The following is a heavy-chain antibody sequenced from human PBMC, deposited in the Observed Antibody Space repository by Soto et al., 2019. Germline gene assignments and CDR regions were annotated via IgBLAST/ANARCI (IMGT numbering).Heavy chain of an antibody. Sequence: GGSLRLSCAASGFTFSSYAMSWVRQAPGKGLEWVSAISGSGGSTYYADSVKGRFTISRDNSKNTLYLQMNSLRAEDTAVYYCAKDPYCSSTSCYDDYFDYWGQGTLVTVSS. CDR1: GFTFSSYA. CDR2: ISGSGGST. D-gene: IGHD2-2*01. CDR3: AKDPYCSSTSCYDDYFDY. V-gene: IGHV3-23*01. J-gene: IGHJ4*02.